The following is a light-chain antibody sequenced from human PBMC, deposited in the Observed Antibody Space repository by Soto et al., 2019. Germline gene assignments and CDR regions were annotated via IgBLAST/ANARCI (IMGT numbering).Light chain of an antibody. CDR2: WAS. CDR1: ETVLYSSNNKNH. J-gene: IGKJ1*01. CDR3: QQYYSTPRT. Sequence: EIVMTQSPDSLSVSLGERATINCKSSETVLYSSNNKNHLAWYQQRPGQPPKLLFSWASTRESGVPDRFSASGSGTDFTLSIGSLQAEDVAVYYCQQYYSTPRTFGQGTKVDIK. V-gene: IGKV4-1*01.